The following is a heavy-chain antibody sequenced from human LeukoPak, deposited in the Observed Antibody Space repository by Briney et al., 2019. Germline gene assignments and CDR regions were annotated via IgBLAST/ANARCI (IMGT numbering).Heavy chain of an antibody. Sequence: PGGSLRLSCAASGFTFSSYSMNWVRQAPGEGLEWVSYISGNSDTIYYADSVKGRFTISRDNAKNSLYLQMNSLRAEDTAVYYCAELGITMIGGVWGKGTTVTISS. CDR3: AELGITMIGGV. CDR2: ISGNSDTI. J-gene: IGHJ6*04. V-gene: IGHV3-48*01. D-gene: IGHD3-10*02. CDR1: GFTFSSYS.